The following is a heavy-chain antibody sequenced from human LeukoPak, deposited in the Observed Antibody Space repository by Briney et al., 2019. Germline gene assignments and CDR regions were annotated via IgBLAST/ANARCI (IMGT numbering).Heavy chain of an antibody. V-gene: IGHV3-21*01. Sequence: GGSLRLSCAASGFTFSSYSMSWVRQAPGKGLEWVSSISSTSSYIYYADSVKGRFTISRDNAKNTLYLQMNSLRAEDTAVYYCARGGDGYSYGYDYWGQGTLVTVSS. CDR3: ARGGDGYSYGYDY. J-gene: IGHJ4*02. CDR1: GFTFSSYS. D-gene: IGHD5-18*01. CDR2: ISSTSSYI.